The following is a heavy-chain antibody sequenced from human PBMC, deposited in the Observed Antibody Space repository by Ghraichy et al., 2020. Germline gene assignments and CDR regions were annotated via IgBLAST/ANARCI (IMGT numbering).Heavy chain of an antibody. Sequence: ASVKVSCKVSGYTLTELSMHWVRQAPGKGLEWMGGFDPEDGETIYAQKFQGRVTMTEDTSTDTAYMELSSLRSEDTAVYYCATSQTSNTPSWWAVAGTPTYYFDYWGQGTLVTVSS. J-gene: IGHJ4*02. D-gene: IGHD6-19*01. V-gene: IGHV1-24*01. CDR1: GYTLTELS. CDR3: ATSQTSNTPSWWAVAGTPTYYFDY. CDR2: FDPEDGET.